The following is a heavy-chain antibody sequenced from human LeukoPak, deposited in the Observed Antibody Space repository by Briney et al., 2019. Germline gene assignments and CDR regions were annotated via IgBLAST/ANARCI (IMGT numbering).Heavy chain of an antibody. CDR1: GFSFSDVA. V-gene: IGHV3-73*01. D-gene: IGHD1-1*01. CDR3: TRRDNFDT. Sequence: GGSLRLSCAAAGFSFSDVAVHWVRQASGKGLEWVGRIRSKANNYATTYAVSVKGRFIISRDDSKNTTYLQMNSLESDDTAMYYCTRRDNFDTWGQGTLVTVSS. J-gene: IGHJ5*02. CDR2: IRSKANNYAT.